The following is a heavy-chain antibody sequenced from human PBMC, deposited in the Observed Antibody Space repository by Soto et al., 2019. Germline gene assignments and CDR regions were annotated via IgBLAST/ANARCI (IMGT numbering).Heavy chain of an antibody. Sequence: ASVQVTCKASGYCFTSFDINWVRQVTGQGLEWMGWMNPNSGHTGYAQKFQGRVTMTRNTSISTAYLELSSLKSEDTAVYYCARDSHYTPSPAGFDPWGQGTLVTVSS. CDR1: GYCFTSFD. CDR3: ARDSHYTPSPAGFDP. V-gene: IGHV1-8*01. CDR2: MNPNSGHT. D-gene: IGHD2-15*01. J-gene: IGHJ5*02.